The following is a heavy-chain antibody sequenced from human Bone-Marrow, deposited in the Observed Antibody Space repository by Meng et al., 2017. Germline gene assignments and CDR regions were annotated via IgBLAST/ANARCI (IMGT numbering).Heavy chain of an antibody. D-gene: IGHD6-13*01. V-gene: IGHV1-8*01. CDR2: MNPNSGNT. J-gene: IGHJ5*02. Sequence: ASVKVSCKASGYTFTSYDINWVRQATGQGLEWMGWMNPNSGNTGYAQKFQGRVTMTRNTSISTAYMELSSLRSEDTAVYYCARDHSRTRGWFDPWGQGTLVTVSS. CDR1: GYTFTSYD. CDR3: ARDHSRTRGWFDP.